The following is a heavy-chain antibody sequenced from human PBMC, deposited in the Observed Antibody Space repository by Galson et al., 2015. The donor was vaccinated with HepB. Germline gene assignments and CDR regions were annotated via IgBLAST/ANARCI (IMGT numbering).Heavy chain of an antibody. CDR3: ISSYWGAPNY. J-gene: IGHJ4*02. Sequence: SLRLSCAASGLTFSRHWMHWVRQAPGKGLVWVSRINTDGSSATYADSVKGRFTISRDNAKNTLYLQMNSLRAEDTAVYYCISSYWGAPNYWGQGTLVTVSS. CDR1: GLTFSRHW. D-gene: IGHD3-10*01. V-gene: IGHV3-74*01. CDR2: INTDGSSA.